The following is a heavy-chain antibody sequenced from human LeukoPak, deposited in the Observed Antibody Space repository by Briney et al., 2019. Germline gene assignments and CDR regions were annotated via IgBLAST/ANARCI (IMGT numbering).Heavy chain of an antibody. CDR3: AKRLYYDSSGYYSHNWFDP. D-gene: IGHD3-22*01. Sequence: GGSLRLSCAASGFTFSSYAMSWVPQAPGKGLECVSAISGSGGSTYYADSVKGRFTISRDNSKNTLYLQMNSLRAEDTAVYYCAKRLYYDSSGYYSHNWFDPWGQGTLVTVSS. CDR1: GFTFSSYA. CDR2: ISGSGGST. V-gene: IGHV3-23*01. J-gene: IGHJ5*02.